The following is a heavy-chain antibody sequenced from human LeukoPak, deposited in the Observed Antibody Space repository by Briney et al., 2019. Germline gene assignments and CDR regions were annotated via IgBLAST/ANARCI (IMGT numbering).Heavy chain of an antibody. CDR1: GFTFSSHR. CDR3: ARTYDSSANWFDP. J-gene: IGHJ5*02. D-gene: IGHD3-22*01. V-gene: IGHV3-21*01. CDR2: ISSSSSYI. Sequence: GGSLRLSCAASGFTFSSHRMNWVRQAPGKGLEWVSSISSSSSYIYYADSVKGRFTISRHNAKNSLYLQMNSLRTEDTAVYYCARTYDSSANWFDPWGQGTLVTVSS.